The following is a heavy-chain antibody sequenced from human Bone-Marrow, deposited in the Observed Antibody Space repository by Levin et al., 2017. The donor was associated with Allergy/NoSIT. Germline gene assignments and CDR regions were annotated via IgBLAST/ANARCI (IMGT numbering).Heavy chain of an antibody. CDR2: ISYDGSNK. CDR1: EFTFRSYD. V-gene: IGHV3-30*18. CDR3: AKPHYNWNGDAFDI. D-gene: IGHD1-20*01. J-gene: IGHJ3*02. Sequence: AGGSLRLSCAASEFTFRSYDMHWVRQAPGKWPEWVAGISYDGSNKYYADSVKGRFTISRDNPKNTLYLQMNSLRGEDTAVYYCAKPHYNWNGDAFDIWGQGTVVTVSS.